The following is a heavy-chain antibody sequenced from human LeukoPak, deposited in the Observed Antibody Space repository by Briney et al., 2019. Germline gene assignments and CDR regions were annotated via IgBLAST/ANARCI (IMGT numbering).Heavy chain of an antibody. CDR3: AKGGPQSFDY. J-gene: IGHJ4*02. Sequence: PGGSLRLSCAASGFTFNSYAMSWVRQAPEKGLEWVSTLSSSGDFTSYADSVKGRFTISRDNSKDTLYLQVNSLRADDTVVYYCAKGGPQSFDYWGQGTLVTVSS. CDR2: LSSSGDFT. V-gene: IGHV3-23*01. CDR1: GFTFNSYA.